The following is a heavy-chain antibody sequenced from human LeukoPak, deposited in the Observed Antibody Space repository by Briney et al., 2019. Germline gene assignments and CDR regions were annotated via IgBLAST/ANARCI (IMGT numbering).Heavy chain of an antibody. CDR1: GFSFSSYW. D-gene: IGHD3-10*01. V-gene: IGHV3-23*01. CDR3: AKSGSGNYYDRFDY. J-gene: IGHJ4*02. Sequence: GGSLRLSCAASGFSFSSYWMHWVRQAPGKGLEWVSVISGGGGSTYYADSVKGRFTISSDSSKNTLYLQMNSLRAEDTAVYYCAKSGSGNYYDRFDYWGQGTLITVSS. CDR2: ISGGGGST.